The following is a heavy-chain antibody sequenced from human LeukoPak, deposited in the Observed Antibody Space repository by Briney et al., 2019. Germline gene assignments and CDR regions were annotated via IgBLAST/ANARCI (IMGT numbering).Heavy chain of an antibody. CDR1: GYTFSNHY. V-gene: IGHV1-46*01. Sequence: ASVKVSCKASGYTFSNHYMHWVRQAPGQGLEWMGIINPSAGSTTYTQKFQGRVTMTRDTSTSTVYMELSSLRSEDSAVYYCAREGDYGDYGVDYWGQGTLVTVSS. CDR2: INPSAGST. CDR3: AREGDYGDYGVDY. D-gene: IGHD4-17*01. J-gene: IGHJ4*02.